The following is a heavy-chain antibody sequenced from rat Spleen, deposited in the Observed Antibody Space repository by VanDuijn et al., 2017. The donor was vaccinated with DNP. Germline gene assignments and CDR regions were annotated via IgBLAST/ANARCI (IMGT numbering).Heavy chain of an antibody. CDR1: GFKLNDYW. V-gene: IGHV4-2*01. J-gene: IGHJ3*01. CDR3: ARAGLHGWLAY. Sequence: EVKLVESGGGLVQPGRSLKLSCAASGFKLNDYWMGWVRHAPGTELEWIGEIIKASSTIDYTPSLKDNFTISRENAQNTLYLQMSKLGSEDTAIYYCARAGLHGWLAYWGQGTLVTVSS. CDR2: IIKASSTI. D-gene: IGHD3-6*01.